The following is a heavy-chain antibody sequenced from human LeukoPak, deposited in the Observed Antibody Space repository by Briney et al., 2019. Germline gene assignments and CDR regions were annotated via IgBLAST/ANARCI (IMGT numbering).Heavy chain of an antibody. D-gene: IGHD3-9*01. J-gene: IGHJ4*02. CDR1: GGSISSSSYY. CDR3: ARHPGYYDIFTGYYPYPPRY. Sequence: SETLSLTCTVSGGSISSSSYYWGWIRQPPGKGLEWIGSIYYSGSTYYNPSLKSRVTISVDTSKNQFSLKLSSVTAADTAVYYCARHPGYYDIFTGYYPYPPRYWGQGTLVTVSS. CDR2: IYYSGST. V-gene: IGHV4-39*01.